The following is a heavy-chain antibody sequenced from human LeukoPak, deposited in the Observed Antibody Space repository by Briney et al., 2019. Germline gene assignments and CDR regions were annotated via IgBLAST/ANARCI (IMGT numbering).Heavy chain of an antibody. CDR1: GFTFSSYG. J-gene: IGHJ4*02. CDR2: IVPSGGST. CDR3: ATRGTTATKYIEH. Sequence: GGSLRLSCAASGFTFSSYGMSWVRQTPGKGLEWVSTIVPSGGSTYYADSVKGRFTISRDNSKNTLHLQMNSLRVEDTAVYYCATRGTTATKYIEHWGQGTLVTVSS. V-gene: IGHV3-23*01. D-gene: IGHD1-1*01.